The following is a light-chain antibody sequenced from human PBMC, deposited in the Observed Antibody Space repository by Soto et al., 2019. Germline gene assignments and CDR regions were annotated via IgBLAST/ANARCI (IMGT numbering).Light chain of an antibody. J-gene: IGKJ1*01. Sequence: IVLTRSPGTLSVSPGEGATLSCRAIQSVSSSYLAWYQQKPGQAPRLLIYGASNSATGIPDRFSGSGSGKDFTLTISRLEPEDFAVYYCQQYGSSGTFGQGTKVDIK. V-gene: IGKV3-20*01. CDR3: QQYGSSGT. CDR1: QSVSSSY. CDR2: GAS.